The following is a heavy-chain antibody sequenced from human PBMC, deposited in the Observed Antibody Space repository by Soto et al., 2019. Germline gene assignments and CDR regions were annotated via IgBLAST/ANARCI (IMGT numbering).Heavy chain of an antibody. Sequence: SETLSLTCTVSGCSISSYYWSWIRQPPGKGLEWIGYIYYSGSTNYNPSLKSRVTISVDTSKNQFSLKLSSVTAADTAVYYCAREPSGYDFWSGENYYYYYGMDVWGQGTTVTVSS. CDR3: AREPSGYDFWSGENYYYYYGMDV. D-gene: IGHD3-3*01. CDR1: GCSISSYY. J-gene: IGHJ6*02. CDR2: IYYSGST. V-gene: IGHV4-59*01.